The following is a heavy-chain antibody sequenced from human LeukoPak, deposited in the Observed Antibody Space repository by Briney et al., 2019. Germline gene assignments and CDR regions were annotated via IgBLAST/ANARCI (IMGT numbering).Heavy chain of an antibody. CDR2: MNPNSGNT. D-gene: IGHD2-2*01. J-gene: IGHJ6*03. CDR1: GYTFTSYD. Sequence: GASVEVSCKASGYTFTSYDINWVRQATGQGLEWMGWMNPNSGNTGYAQKFQGRVTMTRNTSISTAYMELSSLRSEDTAVYYCARGAGQLPSPYYYYYYMDVWGKGTTVTVSS. V-gene: IGHV1-8*01. CDR3: ARGAGQLPSPYYYYYYMDV.